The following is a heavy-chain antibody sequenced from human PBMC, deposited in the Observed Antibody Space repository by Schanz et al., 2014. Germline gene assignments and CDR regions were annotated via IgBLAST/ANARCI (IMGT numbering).Heavy chain of an antibody. CDR1: GRSFSGYY. CDR2: ISHSGRT. J-gene: IGHJ4*02. Sequence: QVQLQQWGAGLLKPSETLSLTCAVYGRSFSGYYWTWIRQPPGKGLEWIGEISHSGRTTYNPSLKSRASISVDTSKNQFFLKLSSVAAADTAVYYCARHLAESAAAAFDSWGQGTLVAVSS. D-gene: IGHD2-2*01. CDR3: ARHLAESAAAAFDS. V-gene: IGHV4-34*01.